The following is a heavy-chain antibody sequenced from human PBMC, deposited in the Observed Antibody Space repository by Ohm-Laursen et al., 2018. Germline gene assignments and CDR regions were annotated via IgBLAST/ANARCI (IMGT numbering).Heavy chain of an antibody. J-gene: IGHJ4*02. D-gene: IGHD3-3*01. Sequence: SLRLSCSASGFTFSSYDMNWVRQAPGKGLEWVSTVSFSSGNTYYADSVKGRFTISRDNSKNALYLQMNSLRAEDTAVYYCAKSYYDFWSGYDYWGQGTRVTVSS. V-gene: IGHV3-23*01. CDR2: VSFSSGNT. CDR3: AKSYYDFWSGYDY. CDR1: GFTFSSYD.